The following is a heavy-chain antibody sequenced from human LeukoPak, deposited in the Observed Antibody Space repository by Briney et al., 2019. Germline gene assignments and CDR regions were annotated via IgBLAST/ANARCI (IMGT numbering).Heavy chain of an antibody. CDR3: GRHPGALYDSSGYYEDY. D-gene: IGHD3-22*01. CDR1: GGSISSSSYY. CDR2: IYYSGST. J-gene: IGHJ4*02. Sequence: SETLSLTCTVSGGSISSSSYYWGWIRQPPGKGLEWIGSIYYSGSTYYNPSLKSRVTISVDASKNQFSLKLSSVTAADTAVYYCGRHPGALYDSSGYYEDYWGQGTLVTVSS. V-gene: IGHV4-39*01.